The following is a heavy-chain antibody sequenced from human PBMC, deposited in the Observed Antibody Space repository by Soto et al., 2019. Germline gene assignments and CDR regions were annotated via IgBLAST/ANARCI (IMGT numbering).Heavy chain of an antibody. CDR2: IYYSGST. J-gene: IGHJ5*02. Sequence: QVQLQESGPGLVKPSQTLSLTCTVSGGSISSGGYYWSWILQHPGKCLEWIGYIYYSGSTYYNPSLKSRVTTSVDTSKNQFDLKLSSVTAADTAVYYCARDQTTVTRGGWLYPWGQGTLVTVSA. V-gene: IGHV4-31*03. CDR1: GGSISSGGYY. CDR3: ARDQTTVTRGGWLYP. D-gene: IGHD4-17*01.